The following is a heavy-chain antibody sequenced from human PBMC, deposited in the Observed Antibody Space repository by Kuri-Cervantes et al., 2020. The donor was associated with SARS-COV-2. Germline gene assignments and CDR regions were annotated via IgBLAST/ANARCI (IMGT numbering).Heavy chain of an antibody. CDR1: GGSVSSGSYY. Sequence: SETLSLTCTVSGGSVSSGSYYWSWIRQPPGKGLEWIGYIYYSGSTNYNPSLKSRVTISVDTSKNQFSLKLSSVTAADTAVYYCARALRTAAKLRGWFDPWGQGTLVTVSS. D-gene: IGHD2-2*01. CDR2: IYYSGST. CDR3: ARALRTAAKLRGWFDP. J-gene: IGHJ5*02. V-gene: IGHV4-61*01.